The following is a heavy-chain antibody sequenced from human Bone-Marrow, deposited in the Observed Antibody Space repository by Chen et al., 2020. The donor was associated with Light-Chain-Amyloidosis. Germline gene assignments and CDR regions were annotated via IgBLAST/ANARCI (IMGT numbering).Heavy chain of an antibody. CDR1: GSPLVNLA. V-gene: IGHV3-9*01. CDR3: AKDIIPAATGGWNWFDP. J-gene: IGHJ5*02. D-gene: IGHD2-2*01. Sequence: EVRRGNLGGGWLRPGGPLGSSGEASGSPLVNLAMNWVRQAPGRGLEWVSGISWNSGSIGYADSVKGRFTISRDNAKNSLYLQMNSLRAEDTALYYCAKDIIPAATGGWNWFDPWGQGTLVTVSS. CDR2: ISWNSGSI.